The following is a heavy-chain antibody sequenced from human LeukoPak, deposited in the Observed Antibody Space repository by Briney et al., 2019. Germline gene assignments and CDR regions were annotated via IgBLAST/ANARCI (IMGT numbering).Heavy chain of an antibody. D-gene: IGHD3-10*01. CDR2: INPNSGGT. Sequence: ASVKVSCKASGYTFTGYYMHWVRQAPGQGLEWMGWINPNSGGTNYAQKFQGRVTMTRDTSISTAYMELSRLRSDDTAVYYCARDQSLWFGDNWFDPWGQGTLVTVSS. CDR3: ARDQSLWFGDNWFDP. CDR1: GYTFTGYY. V-gene: IGHV1-2*02. J-gene: IGHJ5*02.